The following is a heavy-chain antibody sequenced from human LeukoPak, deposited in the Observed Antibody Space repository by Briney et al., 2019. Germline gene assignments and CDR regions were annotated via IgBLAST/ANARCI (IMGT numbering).Heavy chain of an antibody. V-gene: IGHV4-59*01. CDR1: GGSISSYY. Sequence: RSETLSLTCTVSGGSISSYYWSWIRQPPGEGLEWIGYIYYSGSTNYNPSLKSRVTISVDTSKNQFSLKLSSVTAADTAVYYCAREERDYGMDVWGQGTTVTVSS. J-gene: IGHJ6*02. CDR3: AREERDYGMDV. CDR2: IYYSGST.